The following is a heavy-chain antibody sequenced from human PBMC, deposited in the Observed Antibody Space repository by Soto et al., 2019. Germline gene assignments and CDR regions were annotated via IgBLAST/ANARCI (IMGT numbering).Heavy chain of an antibody. CDR1: GFTVSSNY. J-gene: IGHJ6*02. V-gene: IGHV3-66*01. Sequence: GGSLRLSCAASGFTVSSNYMSWVRQAPGKGLEWVSVIYSGGSTYYADSVKGRFTISRDNSKNTLYLQMNSLRAEDTAVYYCARDKRYDRYYYYGMDVWGQGTTVTVSS. CDR2: IYSGGST. D-gene: IGHD3-16*01. CDR3: ARDKRYDRYYYYGMDV.